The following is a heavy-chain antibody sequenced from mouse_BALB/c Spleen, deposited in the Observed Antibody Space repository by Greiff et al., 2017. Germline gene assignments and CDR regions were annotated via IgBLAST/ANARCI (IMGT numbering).Heavy chain of an antibody. CDR3: ARSYGSSPYYYAMDY. CDR1: GDSITSGY. CDR2: ISYSGST. Sequence: VQLKQSGPSLVKPSQTLSLTCSVTGDSITSGYWNWIRKFPGNKLEYMGYISYSGSTYYNPSLKSRISITRDTSKNQYYLQLNSVTTEDTATYYCARSYGSSPYYYAMDYWGQGTSVTVSS. D-gene: IGHD1-1*01. V-gene: IGHV3-8*02. J-gene: IGHJ4*01.